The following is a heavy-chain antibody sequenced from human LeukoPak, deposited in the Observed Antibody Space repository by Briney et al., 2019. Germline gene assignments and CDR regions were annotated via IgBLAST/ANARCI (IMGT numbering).Heavy chain of an antibody. CDR3: ARVSPRDTYYLGMDV. CDR1: GGSISSYY. CDR2: IYSSGST. J-gene: IGHJ6*02. V-gene: IGHV4-59*01. Sequence: SETLSLTCTVSGGSISSYYWGWIRQPPGKGLEWIGHIYSSGSTNYNPSLKSRVTISVDTSKKQFSLNLSSVTAADTAVYYCARVSPRDTYYLGMDVWGRGTTVTVSS. D-gene: IGHD3-22*01.